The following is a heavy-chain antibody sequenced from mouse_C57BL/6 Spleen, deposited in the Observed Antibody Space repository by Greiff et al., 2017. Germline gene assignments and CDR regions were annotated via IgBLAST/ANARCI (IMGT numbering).Heavy chain of an antibody. CDR3: ARWDYYGSIYAMDY. CDR1: GYTFTSYW. V-gene: IGHV1-69*01. D-gene: IGHD1-1*01. J-gene: IGHJ4*01. Sequence: VQLQQPGAELVMPGASVKLSCKASGYTFTSYWMHWVKQRPGQGLEWIGEIDPSDSYTNYNQKFKGKSTLTVDKSSSTAYMQLSSLTSEDSAVYYCARWDYYGSIYAMDYWGQGTSVTVSS. CDR2: IDPSDSYT.